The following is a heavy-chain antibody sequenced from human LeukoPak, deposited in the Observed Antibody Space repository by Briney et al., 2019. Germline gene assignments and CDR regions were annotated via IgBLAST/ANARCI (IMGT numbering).Heavy chain of an antibody. Sequence: GASVKVSCKASGGTFSSYAISWVRQAPGQGLEWMGGIIPIFGTANYAQKFQGRVTITADESTSTAYMELSSLRSEDTAVYYCARDAQWDGRPFTSSYGYHFDYWGQGTLVTVSS. CDR2: IIPIFGTA. CDR1: GGTFSSYA. CDR3: ARDAQWDGRPFTSSYGYHFDY. V-gene: IGHV1-69*13. D-gene: IGHD5-18*01. J-gene: IGHJ4*02.